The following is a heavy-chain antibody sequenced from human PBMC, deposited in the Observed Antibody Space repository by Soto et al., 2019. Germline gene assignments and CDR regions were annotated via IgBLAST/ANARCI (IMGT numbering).Heavy chain of an antibody. CDR2: ISSSSSYI. Sequence: CAASGFTFSSYSMNWVRQAPGKGLEWVSSISSSSSYIYYADSVKGRFTISRDNAKNSLYLQMNSLRAEDTAVYYCARDLTPYYDFWSGYSPSFEYWGHGTLVPVSS. V-gene: IGHV3-21*01. CDR1: GFTFSSYS. D-gene: IGHD3-3*01. J-gene: IGHJ4*01. CDR3: ARDLTPYYDFWSGYSPSFEY.